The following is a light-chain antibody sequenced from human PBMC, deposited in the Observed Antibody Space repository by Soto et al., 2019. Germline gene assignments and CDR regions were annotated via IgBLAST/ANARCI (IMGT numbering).Light chain of an antibody. J-gene: IGLJ2*01. V-gene: IGLV1-36*01. CDR2: YDD. CDR3: AAWDDTLNGPV. Sequence: QTVVTQPPSVSDAPRQSVTISCSGSSSNIGNNAVNWYQQLPGQAPKLLIYYDDLLASGVSDRFSGSKSGTSASLAISGLQSEDEADYYCAAWDDTLNGPVFGGGTKVTVL. CDR1: SSNIGNNA.